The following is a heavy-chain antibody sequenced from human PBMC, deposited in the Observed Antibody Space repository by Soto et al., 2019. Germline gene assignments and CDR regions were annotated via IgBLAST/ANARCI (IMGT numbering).Heavy chain of an antibody. D-gene: IGHD3-22*01. Sequence: QVQLVQSGAEVKKPGSSVKVSCKASGGTFSSYAISWVRQAPGQGLEWMGGIIPIFGTENYAQKFQGRVTIPADESTSTADMERGSVRSEDTAGYYCARGGDSSGYNNWFDPRGQGTLVTVSS. V-gene: IGHV1-69*12. CDR1: GGTFSSYA. J-gene: IGHJ5*02. CDR3: ARGGDSSGYNNWFDP. CDR2: IIPIFGTE.